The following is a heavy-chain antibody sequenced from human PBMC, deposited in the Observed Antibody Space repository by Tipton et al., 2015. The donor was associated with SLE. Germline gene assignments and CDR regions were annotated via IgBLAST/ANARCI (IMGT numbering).Heavy chain of an antibody. CDR3: ARDPGAFDI. J-gene: IGHJ3*02. CDR2: IYYSGNT. V-gene: IGHV4-59*01. Sequence: TLSLTCAVYGGSFSGYYWSWIRQPPGKALEWIGYIYYSGNTNYNPSLKRRVTISVDTSKNQFSLKLSSVTAADTAVYYCARDPGAFDIWGQGTMVTVSS. CDR1: GGSFSGYY.